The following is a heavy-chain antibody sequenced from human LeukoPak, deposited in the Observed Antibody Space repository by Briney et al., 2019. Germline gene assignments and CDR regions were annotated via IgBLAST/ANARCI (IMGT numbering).Heavy chain of an antibody. CDR2: IWYDGSNK. D-gene: IGHD3-16*01. CDR1: GFTFSSYG. J-gene: IGHJ4*02. Sequence: GGSLRLSCAASGFTFSSYGMHWVRQAPGKGLEWVAVIWYDGSNKYYADSVKGRFTISRDNSKNTLYLQMNSLRAGDTAVYYCARPQMMTDDYFDYWGQGTLVTVSS. V-gene: IGHV3-33*01. CDR3: ARPQMMTDDYFDY.